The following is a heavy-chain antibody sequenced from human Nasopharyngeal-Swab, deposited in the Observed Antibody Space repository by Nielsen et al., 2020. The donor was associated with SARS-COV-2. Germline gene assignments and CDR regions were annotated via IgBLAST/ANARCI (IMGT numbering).Heavy chain of an antibody. Sequence: GGSLRLSCAASGFTFSAYDMNWVRQAPGKGLEWVSYISSTGSTINYADSVKGRVTISRDNAKNSLYLQMNSLRAEDTAVYYCARGQQLAEGHYGMDVWGQGTTVTVSS. V-gene: IGHV3-48*03. J-gene: IGHJ6*02. CDR3: ARGQQLAEGHYGMDV. CDR2: ISSTGSTI. D-gene: IGHD6-13*01. CDR1: GFTFSAYD.